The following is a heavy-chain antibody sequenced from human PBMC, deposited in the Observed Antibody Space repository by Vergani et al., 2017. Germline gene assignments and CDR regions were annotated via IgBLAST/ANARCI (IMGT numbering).Heavy chain of an antibody. D-gene: IGHD3-16*02. CDR3: ARHRNYDYVWGSYRYRVDAFDI. CDR1: GGSISSYY. J-gene: IGHJ3*02. CDR2: IYYSGTT. V-gene: IGHV4-59*08. Sequence: QVQLQESGPGLVKPSETLSLTCTVSGGSISSYYWSWIRQPPGKGLVWIGYIYYSGTTNYNPSLKGRVTIAVDTSKNQFSRKLSSVTAADTAVYYCARHRNYDYVWGSYRYRVDAFDIWGQGTMVTVSS.